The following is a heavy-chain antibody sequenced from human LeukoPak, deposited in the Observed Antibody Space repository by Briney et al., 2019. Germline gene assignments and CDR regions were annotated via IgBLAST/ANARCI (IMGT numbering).Heavy chain of an antibody. CDR2: ISNDASST. CDR1: GFTFSNYW. J-gene: IGHJ4*02. V-gene: IGHV3-74*01. Sequence: GGSLRLSCAASGFTFSNYWMHWVRQAPGKGLVWVSRISNDASSTTYADSVKGRFTISRDNTKNTLYLQMNSLRAEDTAVYYCAIGDNPGALDYWGQGTLVTVSS. D-gene: IGHD1-14*01. CDR3: AIGDNPGALDY.